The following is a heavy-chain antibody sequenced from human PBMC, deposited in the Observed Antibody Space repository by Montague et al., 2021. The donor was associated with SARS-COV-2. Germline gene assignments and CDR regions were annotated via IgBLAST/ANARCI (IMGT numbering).Heavy chain of an antibody. J-gene: IGHJ3*02. Sequence: SLRLSCAASGFIFSNYDMNWVRQAPGKGPEWISYISTSAYTTSYAGSVKGRFTISRDNGKNSLYLQMNSLRAEDTAVYYCTRDYRSIVGDGLDIWGQGTKVTVSS. D-gene: IGHD3-16*02. CDR3: TRDYRSIVGDGLDI. CDR2: ISTSAYTT. V-gene: IGHV3-48*03. CDR1: GFIFSNYD.